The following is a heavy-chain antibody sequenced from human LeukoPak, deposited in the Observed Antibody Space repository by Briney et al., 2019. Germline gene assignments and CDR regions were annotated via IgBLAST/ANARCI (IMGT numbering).Heavy chain of an antibody. J-gene: IGHJ4*02. Sequence: GASVKVSCKASGYTFTSYGISWVRQAPGQGLEWMGWISAYTGNTNYAQKLQGRVTMTTDTSTSTAYMELRSLRSDDTAVYYCARDPPGYYDILTGYYSVNYFDYWGQGTLVTVSS. V-gene: IGHV1-18*01. CDR2: ISAYTGNT. CDR3: ARDPPGYYDILTGYYSVNYFDY. D-gene: IGHD3-9*01. CDR1: GYTFTSYG.